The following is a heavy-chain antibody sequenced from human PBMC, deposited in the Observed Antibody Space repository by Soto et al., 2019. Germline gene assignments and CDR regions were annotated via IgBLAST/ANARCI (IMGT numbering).Heavy chain of an antibody. CDR1: GFTFSSHA. Sequence: EVQLLESGGGLVQPGGSLRLSCAVSGFTFSSHAMSWVRQAPGKRLECVSSITGSGDSTYYADSVKGRFTISRDKSKSTLYLQMNSLRAEDTAVYYCARGLVLRFLEWLSPLGYWGQGTLVTVSS. J-gene: IGHJ4*02. CDR3: ARGLVLRFLEWLSPLGY. V-gene: IGHV3-23*01. CDR2: ITGSGDST. D-gene: IGHD3-3*01.